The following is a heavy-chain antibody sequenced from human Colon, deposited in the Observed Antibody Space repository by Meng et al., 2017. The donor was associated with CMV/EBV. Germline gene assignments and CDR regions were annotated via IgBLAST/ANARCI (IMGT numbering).Heavy chain of an antibody. CDR3: ARAPDIGGRPPGPFQY. J-gene: IGHJ4*02. Sequence: QVPLQHWGAGLLKPSETLSLTCAGYGESFSGFYWSWIRQPPGKGLEWIGEINHSGSTNYNPSLKSRVTISVDTSKNQFSLKLSSVTAADTAVYYCARAPDIGGRPPGPFQYWSQGALVTVSS. CDR1: GESFSGFY. D-gene: IGHD5-12*01. CDR2: INHSGST. V-gene: IGHV4-34*01.